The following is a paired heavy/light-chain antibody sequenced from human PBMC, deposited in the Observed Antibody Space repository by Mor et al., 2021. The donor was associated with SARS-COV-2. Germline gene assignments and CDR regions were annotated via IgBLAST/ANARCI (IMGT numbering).Heavy chain of an antibody. CDR1: GFTVSSDY. J-gene: IGHJ5*02. Sequence: EVQLVESGGGLVQPGGSLRLSCAASGFTVSSDYVSWVRQAPGKGLEWVSTIYSGGSTYYMDSVKGRFTISRDNSKNTLYLQMNSLRVEDTAVYYCAREVFYGSGNLNWFDPWGQGTLVTVSS. CDR3: AREVFYGSGNLNWFDP. V-gene: IGHV3-66*02. D-gene: IGHD3-10*01. CDR2: IYSGGST.
Light chain of an antibody. CDR2: AAS. J-gene: IGKJ4*01. Sequence: DIQMTQSPSSLSASVGDRVTITCRASQSISNYLNWYQQKPGKAPKLLIYAASNLQSGVPSRFSGSGSGTDFTLTISSLQPGDFATYYCQQTYSAPALTFGGGTKVEIK. CDR3: QQTYSAPALT. V-gene: IGKV1-39*01. CDR1: QSISNY.